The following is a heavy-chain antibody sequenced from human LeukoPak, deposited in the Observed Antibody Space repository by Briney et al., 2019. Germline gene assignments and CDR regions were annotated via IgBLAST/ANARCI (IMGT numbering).Heavy chain of an antibody. J-gene: IGHJ4*02. V-gene: IGHV4-30-2*01. Sequence: SETLSLTCAVSGGSISSGGYSWSWIRQPPGKGLEWIGYIYHSGSTYYNPSLKSRVTISVDRSKNQFSLKLSSVTAADTAVYYCARVHSSGDGDYWGQGTLVTVSS. D-gene: IGHD3-22*01. CDR1: GGSISSGGYS. CDR3: ARVHSSGDGDY. CDR2: IYHSGST.